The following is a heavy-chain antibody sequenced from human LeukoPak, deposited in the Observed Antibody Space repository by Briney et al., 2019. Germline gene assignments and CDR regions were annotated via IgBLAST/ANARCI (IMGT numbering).Heavy chain of an antibody. CDR2: ISYDGNDK. V-gene: IGHV3-30-3*01. D-gene: IGHD1-26*01. CDR3: ARDRFHRSPYSGSSERLYYFDY. Sequence: PGRSLRLSCAASGFTFSNYAMHWVRQAPGKGLEWVAIISYDGNDKYYTDSVKGRFTISRDNAKNSLYLQMNSLRAEDTAVYYCARDRFHRSPYSGSSERLYYFDYWGQGTLVTVSS. CDR1: GFTFSNYA. J-gene: IGHJ4*02.